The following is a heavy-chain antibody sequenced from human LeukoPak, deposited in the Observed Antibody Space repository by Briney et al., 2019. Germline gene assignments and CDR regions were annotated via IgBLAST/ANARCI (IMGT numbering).Heavy chain of an antibody. Sequence: PGGSLRLSCVASGFIFSNSAMCWMRQAPGRGLEWVSAVRHNGESPYYADSVKGRFTISRDNSRNTLFLQMNGLRAEDTAVYYCAKDVFSGSGRAGNMDVWGKGTTVTVSS. D-gene: IGHD3-10*01. V-gene: IGHV3-23*01. CDR1: GFIFSNSA. CDR3: AKDVFSGSGRAGNMDV. CDR2: VRHNGESP. J-gene: IGHJ6*03.